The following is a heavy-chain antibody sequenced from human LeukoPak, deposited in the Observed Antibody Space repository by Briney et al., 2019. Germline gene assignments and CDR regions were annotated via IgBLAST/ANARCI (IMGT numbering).Heavy chain of an antibody. Sequence: ASVKVSCKASGYTFTSYYMHWVRQAPGQGLEWMGGIIPIFGTANYAQKFQGRVTITADESTSTAYMELSSLRSEDTAVCYCAIRSYYYYGMDVWGQGTTVTVSS. V-gene: IGHV1-69*13. CDR2: IIPIFGTA. CDR3: AIRSYYYYGMDV. J-gene: IGHJ6*02. CDR1: GYTFTSYY.